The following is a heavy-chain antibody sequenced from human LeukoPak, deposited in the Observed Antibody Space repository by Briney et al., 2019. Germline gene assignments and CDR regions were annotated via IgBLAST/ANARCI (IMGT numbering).Heavy chain of an antibody. CDR1: GFTFSSYA. V-gene: IGHV3-23*01. CDR2: ISGSAGST. D-gene: IGHD3-9*01. CDR3: AKYGDILTGYPYYFDY. J-gene: IGHJ4*02. Sequence: GGSLRLSCAASGFTFSSYAMSWVRQAPGKGLEWVSTISGSAGSTYYADSVKGRFTISGDNSKNTLYLQMNSLRAEDTAVYYCAKYGDILTGYPYYFDYWGQGTLVTVSS.